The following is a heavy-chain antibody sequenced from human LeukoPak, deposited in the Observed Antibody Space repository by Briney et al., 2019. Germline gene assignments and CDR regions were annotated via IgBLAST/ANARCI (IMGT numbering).Heavy chain of an antibody. V-gene: IGHV1-24*01. Sequence: ASVKVSCKVSGYTLTELSMHWVRQAPGKGLEWMGGFDPEDGETIYAQKFQGRVTMTEDTSTDTAYMELSSLRSEDTAVYYRATLNYDFWSGYSKNWFDPWGQGTLVTVSS. J-gene: IGHJ5*02. CDR3: ATLNYDFWSGYSKNWFDP. CDR1: GYTLTELS. D-gene: IGHD3-3*01. CDR2: FDPEDGET.